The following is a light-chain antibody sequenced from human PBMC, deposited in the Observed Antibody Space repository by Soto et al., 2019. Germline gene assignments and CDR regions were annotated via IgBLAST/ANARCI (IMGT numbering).Light chain of an antibody. V-gene: IGLV1-40*01. CDR3: QSYDSSLSGRYV. CDR1: SSNIGAGYD. J-gene: IGLJ1*01. Sequence: QAVVTQPPSVSGAPGQRVTISCTGSSSNIGAGYDVHWYQQLPGTAPKLLIYGNSNRPSGVPDRFSGYKSGTSASLAITGLQAEDEADYYCQSYDSSLSGRYVFGTGTKLTVL. CDR2: GNS.